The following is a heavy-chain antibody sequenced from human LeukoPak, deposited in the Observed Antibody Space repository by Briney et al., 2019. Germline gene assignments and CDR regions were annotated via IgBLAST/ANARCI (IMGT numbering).Heavy chain of an antibody. CDR2: IIPIFGTA. CDR1: GGTFSSYA. V-gene: IGHV1-69*06. Sequence: SVKVSCKASGGTFSSYAISWVRQAPGQGLEWMGGIIPIFGTANYAQKFQGRVTITADKSTSTAYMELSSLRSEDTAVYYCARGLTVKRSGDPNWFDPWGQGTLVTVS. J-gene: IGHJ5*02. D-gene: IGHD3-16*01. CDR3: ARGLTVKRSGDPNWFDP.